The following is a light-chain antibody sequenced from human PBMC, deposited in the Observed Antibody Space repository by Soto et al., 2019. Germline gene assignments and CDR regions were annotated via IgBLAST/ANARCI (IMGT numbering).Light chain of an antibody. CDR1: QGISKY. J-gene: IGKJ3*01. V-gene: IGKV1-27*01. CDR2: AAS. Sequence: DIQMTQSPFSLSASVGVRATITCRASQGISKYLAWYQQKLGKVPKLLVYAASTLQSGVPSRFSGSGSGTDFTLTISSLQPEDVATYYCQKYNSAPRTFGPGTKVDIK. CDR3: QKYNSAPRT.